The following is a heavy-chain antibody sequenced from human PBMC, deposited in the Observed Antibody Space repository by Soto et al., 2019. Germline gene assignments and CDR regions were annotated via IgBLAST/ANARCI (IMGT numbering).Heavy chain of an antibody. J-gene: IGHJ4*02. Sequence: VASVKVSCKVSGGTFSSYTISWVRQAPGQGLEWMGRIIPILGIANYAQKFQGRVTITADKSTSTAYMELSSLRSEDMAVYYCARDRYGDYVTLFAYWGKGTLVTVSS. D-gene: IGHD4-17*01. CDR1: GGTFSSYT. V-gene: IGHV1-69*04. CDR2: IIPILGIA. CDR3: ARDRYGDYVTLFAY.